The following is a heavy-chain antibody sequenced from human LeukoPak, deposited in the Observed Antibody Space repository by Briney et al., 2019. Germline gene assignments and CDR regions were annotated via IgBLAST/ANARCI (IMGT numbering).Heavy chain of an antibody. V-gene: IGHV3-11*01. Sequence: GGSPRLSCAASGLTFSDYYMSWIRQAPGKGLEWVSYISSSGSTIYYADSVKGRFTISRDNAKNSLYLQMNSLRAEDTAVYYCARQAYYDSSGYYLYWGQGTLVTVSS. CDR3: ARQAYYDSSGYYLY. D-gene: IGHD3-22*01. CDR1: GLTFSDYY. CDR2: ISSSGSTI. J-gene: IGHJ4*02.